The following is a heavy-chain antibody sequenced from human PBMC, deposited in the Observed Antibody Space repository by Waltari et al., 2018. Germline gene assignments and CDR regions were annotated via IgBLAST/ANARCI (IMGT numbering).Heavy chain of an antibody. V-gene: IGHV4-4*07. D-gene: IGHD3-3*01. CDR1: GGSIRSYY. Sequence: QVQLQESGPGLVKPSETLSLTCTVSGGSIRSYYWSWIRQPAGKGLEWIGRIYTSGSTNYNPSLKSRVTMSVDTSKNQFSLKLSSVTAADTAVYYCARAPFGRFLEWLPVDYWGQGTLVTVSS. J-gene: IGHJ4*02. CDR3: ARAPFGRFLEWLPVDY. CDR2: IYTSGST.